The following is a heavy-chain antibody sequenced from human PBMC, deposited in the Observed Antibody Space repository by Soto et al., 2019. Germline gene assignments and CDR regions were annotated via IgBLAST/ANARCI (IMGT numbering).Heavy chain of an antibody. CDR2: SYYSGST. Sequence: SETLSLTCTVSGGSISSYYCSWIRQRPAKGLEWIGYSYYSGSTNYTPSLKSRLTISVDTSKNQFSLKLSSVTAADPAVYYCARMGAAAGAPNFDYWGQGTLVTVS. J-gene: IGHJ4*02. D-gene: IGHD6-13*01. CDR3: ARMGAAAGAPNFDY. CDR1: GGSISSYY. V-gene: IGHV4-59*01.